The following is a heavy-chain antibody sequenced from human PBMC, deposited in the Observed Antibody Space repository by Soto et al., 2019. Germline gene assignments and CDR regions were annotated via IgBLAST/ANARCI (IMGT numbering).Heavy chain of an antibody. CDR3: ARYRRLRENWFDP. D-gene: IGHD1-26*01. Sequence: QVQLQESGPGLVKPSQTLSLTCTVSGGSISSGGYYWSWIRQHPGKGLEWLGYIYYSGSTYYNPSLKSRVTISVDTSKNQFSLKLSSVTAADTAVYYCARYRRLRENWFDPWGQGTLVTVSS. CDR2: IYYSGST. V-gene: IGHV4-31*03. J-gene: IGHJ5*02. CDR1: GGSISSGGYY.